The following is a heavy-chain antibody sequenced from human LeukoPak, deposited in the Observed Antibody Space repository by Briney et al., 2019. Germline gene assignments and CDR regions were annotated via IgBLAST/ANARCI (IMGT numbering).Heavy chain of an antibody. CDR2: IRYDGSNK. D-gene: IGHD3-10*01. J-gene: IGHJ4*02. Sequence: GGSLRLSCAASGFTFSSYGMHWVRQAPGKGLEWVAFIRYDGSNKYYADSVKGRFTISRDNAKNSLYLQMNSLRAEDTAVYYCARDRYKYYGSGSYNLDYWGQGTLVTVSS. V-gene: IGHV3-30*02. CDR1: GFTFSSYG. CDR3: ARDRYKYYGSGSYNLDY.